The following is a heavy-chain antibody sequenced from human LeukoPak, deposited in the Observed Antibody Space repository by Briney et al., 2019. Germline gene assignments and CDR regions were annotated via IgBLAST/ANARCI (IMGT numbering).Heavy chain of an antibody. CDR1: GGSISSYY. D-gene: IGHD1-26*01. CDR2: IHTSGST. J-gene: IGHJ4*02. Sequence: SETLSLTCTVSGGSISSYYWSWIRQPARKGLEWIGRIHTSGSTNYNPSLKSRVTISVDKSKNQFSLKLSSVTAADTAVYYCARDRSISGSYYGDFDYWGQGTLVTVSS. CDR3: ARDRSISGSYYGDFDY. V-gene: IGHV4-4*07.